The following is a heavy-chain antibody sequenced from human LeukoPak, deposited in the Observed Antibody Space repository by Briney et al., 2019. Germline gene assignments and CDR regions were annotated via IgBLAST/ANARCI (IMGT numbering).Heavy chain of an antibody. CDR2: INRDGSGK. D-gene: IGHD6-6*01. J-gene: IGHJ4*02. V-gene: IGHV3-7*01. Sequence: PGGSLRLSCAGSGLTFINYWMTWVRQVPGKGLEWVANINRDGSGKYYLPSVRGRFTISKDDAKDTLYLQMDSLRPEDTAIYYCARVEYRGNGNLYWGQGTLVTVSS. CDR3: ARVEYRGNGNLY. CDR1: GLTFINYW.